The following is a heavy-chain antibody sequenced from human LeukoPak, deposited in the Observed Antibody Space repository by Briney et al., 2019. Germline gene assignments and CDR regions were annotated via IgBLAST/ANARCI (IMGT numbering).Heavy chain of an antibody. V-gene: IGHV1-18*01. J-gene: IGHJ4*02. D-gene: IGHD1-1*01. CDR2: ISAYNGNT. CDR3: TAERAGTTVDY. Sequence: ASVKVSCKASGGTFSSYAISWVRQAPGQGLEWMGWISAYNGNTNYAQKLQGRVTMTTDTSTSTAYMELRSLRSDDTAVYYCTAERAGTTVDYWGQGTLVTVSP. CDR1: GGTFSSYA.